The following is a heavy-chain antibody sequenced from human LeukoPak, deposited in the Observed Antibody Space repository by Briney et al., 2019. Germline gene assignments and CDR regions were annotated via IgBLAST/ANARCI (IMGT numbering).Heavy chain of an antibody. D-gene: IGHD6-13*01. Sequence: PGGSLRLSCAASGFSFSSYHMNWVRQAPGKGLEWVSYISSSGSDNYYADSVRGRFTISRDNAKNSLYLQMNSLRAEDTAVYYLARVVPAWYVDAFDIWGQGTMVNVSS. V-gene: IGHV3-48*03. J-gene: IGHJ3*02. CDR3: ARVVPAWYVDAFDI. CDR2: ISSSGSDN. CDR1: GFSFSSYH.